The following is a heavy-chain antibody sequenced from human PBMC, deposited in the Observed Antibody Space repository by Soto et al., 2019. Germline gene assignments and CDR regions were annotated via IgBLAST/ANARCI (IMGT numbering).Heavy chain of an antibody. V-gene: IGHV3-66*01. CDR3: ARSSGWYRLDD. CDR2: IYTGDNR. CDR1: GFSVTSHY. Sequence: GGSLRLSCVVSGFSVTSHYMNWVLQAPWKGLEWVSIIYTGDNRNYADSVRGRFTISRDNSENTLYLQMDRLTVEDTAVEGGARSSGWYRLDDWGLGTRVNVAS. D-gene: IGHD6-19*01. J-gene: IGHJ4*02.